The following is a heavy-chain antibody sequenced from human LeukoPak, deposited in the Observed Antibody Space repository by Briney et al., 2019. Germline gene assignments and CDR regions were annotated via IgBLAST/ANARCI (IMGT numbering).Heavy chain of an antibody. CDR3: AKRPPGYYYGMDV. CDR1: GFTVSSYA. V-gene: IGHV3-23*01. CDR2: ISGSGGST. J-gene: IGHJ6*02. Sequence: GGSLRLSCAASGFTVSSYAMSWVRQAPGKGLEWVSLISGSGGSTYYADSVKGRFTISRDNSKNTLYLQMNSLRAEDTAVYYCAKRPPGYYYGMDVWGQGTTVTVSS. D-gene: IGHD3-10*01.